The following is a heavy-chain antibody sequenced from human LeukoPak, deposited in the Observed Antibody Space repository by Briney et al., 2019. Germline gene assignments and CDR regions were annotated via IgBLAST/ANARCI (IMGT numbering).Heavy chain of an antibody. V-gene: IGHV4-34*01. CDR2: INHSGST. D-gene: IGHD3-3*01. CDR3: ARGVKATYYDFWSGPLNWFDP. J-gene: IGHJ5*02. Sequence: SETLSLTCAVYGGSFSGYYWSWIRQPPGKGLEWIGEINHSGSTNYNPSLKSRVTISVDTSKNQFSLKLSSVTAADTAVYYCARGVKATYYDFWSGPLNWFDPWGQGTLVTVSS. CDR1: GGSFSGYY.